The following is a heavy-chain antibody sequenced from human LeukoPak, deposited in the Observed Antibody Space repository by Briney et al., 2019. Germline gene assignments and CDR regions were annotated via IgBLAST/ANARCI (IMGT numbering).Heavy chain of an antibody. Sequence: GGSLRLSCAASGFTFSSYSMNWVRQAPGRGLEWVSSISSSSSYINYAASVTGRFTISRDNAKNSLYLQMNSLRAEDTAVYYCARGNSWSGSPLDYWGQGTLVTVSS. V-gene: IGHV3-21*01. CDR2: ISSSSSYI. CDR1: GFTFSSYS. D-gene: IGHD3-3*01. J-gene: IGHJ4*02. CDR3: ARGNSWSGSPLDY.